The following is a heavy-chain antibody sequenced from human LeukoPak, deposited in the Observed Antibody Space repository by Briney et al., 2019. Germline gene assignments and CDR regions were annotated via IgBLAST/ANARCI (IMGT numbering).Heavy chain of an antibody. CDR3: AKGSNSGGSDY. Sequence: GGSLRLSCAASGFTFSSYWMSWVRQAPGKGLEWVAVISYDGSNKYYADSVKGRFTISRDNSKNTLYLQMNSLRAEDTAVYYCAKGSNSGGSDYWGQGTLVTVSS. D-gene: IGHD2-15*01. CDR2: ISYDGSNK. J-gene: IGHJ4*02. V-gene: IGHV3-30*18. CDR1: GFTFSSYW.